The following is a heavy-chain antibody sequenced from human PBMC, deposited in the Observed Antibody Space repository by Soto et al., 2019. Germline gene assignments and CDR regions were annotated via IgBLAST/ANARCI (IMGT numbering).Heavy chain of an antibody. CDR3: ARGVYGSGSYYTPWWFDP. Sequence: ASVKVSCKASGYTFTIYAMHWVRQAPGQRLEWMGWINAGNGNTKYSQKFQGRVTITRDTSASTAYMELSSLRSEDTAVYYCARGVYGSGSYYTPWWFDPWGQGTLVTVSS. J-gene: IGHJ5*02. V-gene: IGHV1-3*01. CDR1: GYTFTIYA. CDR2: INAGNGNT. D-gene: IGHD3-10*01.